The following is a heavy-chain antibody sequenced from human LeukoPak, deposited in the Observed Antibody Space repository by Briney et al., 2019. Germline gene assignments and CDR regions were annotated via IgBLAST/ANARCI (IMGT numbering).Heavy chain of an antibody. CDR2: IYTGSTT. V-gene: IGHV3-53*01. Sequence: AGGSLRLSCAVSGFPVYTNSMNWVRQVPGKGLEWVSVIYTGSTTHYADSVKGRFTISRDNSKNTLYLEMNSLRAEDAAVYFCARSPAFYDGAVVKYYFDYWGQGALVTVSS. J-gene: IGHJ4*02. CDR3: ARSPAFYDGAVVKYYFDY. CDR1: GFPVYTNS. D-gene: IGHD6-19*01.